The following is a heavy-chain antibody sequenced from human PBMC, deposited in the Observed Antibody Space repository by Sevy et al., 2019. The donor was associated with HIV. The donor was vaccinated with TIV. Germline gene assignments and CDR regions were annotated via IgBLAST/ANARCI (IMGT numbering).Heavy chain of an antibody. CDR2: IKQDMSEK. J-gene: IGHJ4*02. CDR1: GFTFSSYW. D-gene: IGHD3-10*02. Sequence: GGSLRLSCAASGFTFSSYWMTWVRQAPGKGLEWVANIKQDMSEKYYAASVKGRFTMSRDNARNSLYLQMACLRAEDMAVYYCAREQPVTMLVVIGGLYFDFWGQGTLVTVSS. CDR3: AREQPVTMLVVIGGLYFDF. V-gene: IGHV3-7*01.